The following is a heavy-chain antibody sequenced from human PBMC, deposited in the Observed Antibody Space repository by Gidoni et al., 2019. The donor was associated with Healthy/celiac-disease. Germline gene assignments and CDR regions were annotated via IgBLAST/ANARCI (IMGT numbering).Heavy chain of an antibody. V-gene: IGHV3-9*01. Sequence: EVQLVESGGGLVQPGRSLRLSCAASGFTFDDYAMHWVRQAPGKGLEWVSGISWNSGSIGYADSVKGRFTISRDNAKNSLYLQMNSLRAEDTALYYCAKSLSSSSPIDYWGQGTLVTVSS. J-gene: IGHJ4*02. D-gene: IGHD6-6*01. CDR2: ISWNSGSI. CDR3: AKSLSSSSPIDY. CDR1: GFTFDDYA.